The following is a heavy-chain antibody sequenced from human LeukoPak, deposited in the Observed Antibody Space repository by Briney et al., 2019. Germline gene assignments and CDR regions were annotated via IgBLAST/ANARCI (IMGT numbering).Heavy chain of an antibody. V-gene: IGHV4-59*01. J-gene: IGHJ4*02. CDR1: GGSISSYY. Sequence: KPSETLSLTCTVSGGSISSYYWSWIRQPPGKGLEWIGYIYYSGSTNYNPSLKSRVTISVDTSKNQFSLKLSSVTAADTAMYYCARVHYDFWSGYYLDYWGQGTLVTVSS. CDR2: IYYSGST. CDR3: ARVHYDFWSGYYLDY. D-gene: IGHD3-3*01.